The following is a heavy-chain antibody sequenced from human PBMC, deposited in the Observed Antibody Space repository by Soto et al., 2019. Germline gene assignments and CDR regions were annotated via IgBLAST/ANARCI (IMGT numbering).Heavy chain of an antibody. V-gene: IGHV4-59*08. D-gene: IGHD6-6*01. CDR1: GGSISSYY. Sequence: TSETLSLTCTVSGGSISSYYWSWIRQPPGKGLEWIGYIYYSGSTNYNPSLKSRVTISVDTSKNQFSLKLSSVTAADTAVYYCARGVFSPYYYYYMDVWGKGTTVTVSS. CDR3: ARGVFSPYYYYYMDV. CDR2: IYYSGST. J-gene: IGHJ6*03.